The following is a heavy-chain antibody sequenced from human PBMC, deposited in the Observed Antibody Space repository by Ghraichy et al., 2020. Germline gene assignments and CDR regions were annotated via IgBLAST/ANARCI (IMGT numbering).Heavy chain of an antibody. Sequence: GGPLRLSCAASGFTFKTYAIHCGRQAPGKGLEWVAFISWDGNNKYYADSVKGRFTISRDNSKNTVYVQVNSLRVEDTAVYYCARDLSTKYSMDDWSRGTTVTVSS. CDR1: GFTFKTYA. CDR2: ISWDGNNK. CDR3: ARDLSTKYSMDD. V-gene: IGHV3-30*04. D-gene: IGHD6-6*01. J-gene: IGHJ6*02.